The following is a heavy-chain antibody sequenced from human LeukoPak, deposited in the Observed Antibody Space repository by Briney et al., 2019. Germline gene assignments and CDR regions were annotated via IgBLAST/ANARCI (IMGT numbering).Heavy chain of an antibody. CDR3: ARAPPGTWSEYYFDY. CDR1: GFTVSSNY. J-gene: IGHJ4*02. CDR2: IYSGGST. D-gene: IGHD2-15*01. Sequence: GGSLRLSCAASGFTVSSNYMSWVRQAPGKGLEWVSVIYSGGSTYYADSVKGRFTISRDNSKNTLYLQMNSLRAEDTAVYYCARAPPGTWSEYYFDYWGQGTLVTVSS. V-gene: IGHV3-66*01.